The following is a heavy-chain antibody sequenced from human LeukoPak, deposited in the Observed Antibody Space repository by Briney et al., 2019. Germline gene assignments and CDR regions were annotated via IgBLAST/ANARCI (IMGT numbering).Heavy chain of an antibody. D-gene: IGHD2-15*01. J-gene: IGHJ4*02. V-gene: IGHV3-72*01. CDR1: GFTFSDHY. CDR3: ARGYCTGGTCYSGDY. CDR2: SRNKAQSYTT. Sequence: PGGSLRLSCAASGFTFSDHYMDWVRQAPGKGPEWVARSRNKAQSYTTEYAAAVKGRFTISRDDSKNSLYLQMTSLKTEDTALYYCARGYCTGGTCYSGDYCGQGTLVTVSS.